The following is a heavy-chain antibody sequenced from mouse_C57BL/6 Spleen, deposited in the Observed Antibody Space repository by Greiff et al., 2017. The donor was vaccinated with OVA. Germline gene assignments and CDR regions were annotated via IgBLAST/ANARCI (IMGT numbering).Heavy chain of an antibody. CDR2: IYPGDGDT. Sequence: QVQLKQSGPELVKPGASVKISCKASGYAFSSSWMNWVKQRPGKGLEWIGRIYPGDGDTNYNGKFKGKATLTADKSSSTAYMQLSSLTSEDSAVYFCAREGITTVVDAMDYWGQGTSVTVSS. CDR1: GYAFSSSW. J-gene: IGHJ4*01. V-gene: IGHV1-82*01. D-gene: IGHD1-1*01. CDR3: AREGITTVVDAMDY.